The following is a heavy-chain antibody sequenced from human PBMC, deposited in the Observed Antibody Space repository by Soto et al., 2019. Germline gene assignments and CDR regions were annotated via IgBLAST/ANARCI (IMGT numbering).Heavy chain of an antibody. V-gene: IGHV3-74*01. J-gene: IGHJ5*02. D-gene: IGHD4-17*01. CDR2: ASPDGTST. CDR3: TRHGPGDYFLFDP. Sequence: EVQLVESGGGLVQPGGSLRLSCAASGFTFSGFWMHWVRQAPGKGLVWVSRASPDGTSTSYADSVKGRFTISRDNARNTLYMQVNGLRAEDTAVYYCTRHGPGDYFLFDPWGQGTLVTVSS. CDR1: GFTFSGFW.